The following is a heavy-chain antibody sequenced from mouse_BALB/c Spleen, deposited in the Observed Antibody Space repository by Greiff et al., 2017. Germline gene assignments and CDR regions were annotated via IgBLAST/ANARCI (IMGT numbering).Heavy chain of an antibody. CDR1: GFTFSSFG. Sequence: EVQGVESGGGLVQPGGSRKLSCAASGFTFSSFGMHWVRQAPEKGLEWVAYISSGSSTIYYADTVKGRFTISSDNPKNTLFLQMTSLRSEDTAMYYCARTTVVGDYAMDYWGQGTSVTVSS. CDR2: ISSGSSTI. V-gene: IGHV5-17*02. J-gene: IGHJ4*01. D-gene: IGHD1-1*01. CDR3: ARTTVVGDYAMDY.